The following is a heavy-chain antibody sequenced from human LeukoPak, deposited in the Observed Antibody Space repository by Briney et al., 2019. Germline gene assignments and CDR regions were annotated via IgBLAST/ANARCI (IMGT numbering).Heavy chain of an antibody. CDR3: ASPHYDILTGYSDAFDI. D-gene: IGHD3-9*01. CDR1: GYTFTIYD. V-gene: IGHV1-8*01. Sequence: GASVTVSFTASGYTFTIYDINWVRQATGQGLEWMGWMNPNSGNTGYAQKFQGRVTMTRNTSISTAYMELSSLRSEDTAVYYCASPHYDILTGYSDAFDIWGQGTMVTVSS. CDR2: MNPNSGNT. J-gene: IGHJ3*02.